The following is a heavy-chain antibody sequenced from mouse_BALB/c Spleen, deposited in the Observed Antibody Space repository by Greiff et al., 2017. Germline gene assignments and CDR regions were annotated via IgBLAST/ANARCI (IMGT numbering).Heavy chain of an antibody. J-gene: IGHJ1*01. D-gene: IGHD2-1*01. V-gene: IGHV5-6-4*01. CDR1: GFTFSSYT. CDR2: ISSGGSYT. Sequence: EVQLQESGGGLVKPGGSLKLSCAASGFTFSSYTMSWVRQTPEKRLEWVATISSGGSYTYYPDSVKGRFTISRANAKNTLYLQMSSLKSEDTAMYYCTRDRYGNPSYWYFDVWGAGTTVTVSS. CDR3: TRDRYGNPSYWYFDV.